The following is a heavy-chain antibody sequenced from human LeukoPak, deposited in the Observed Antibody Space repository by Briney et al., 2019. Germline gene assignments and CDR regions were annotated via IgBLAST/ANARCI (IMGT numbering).Heavy chain of an antibody. CDR1: GYTFTGYY. J-gene: IGHJ4*02. CDR2: INPNSGGT. D-gene: IGHD2-2*01. Sequence: ASVKVSCKASGYTFTGYYVHWVRQAPGQGLEWMGWINPNSGGTNYAQKFQGRVTMTRDTSISTAYMELSRLRSDDTAVYYCARDIVVVPAAMPHNDYWGQGTLVTVSS. CDR3: ARDIVVVPAAMPHNDY. V-gene: IGHV1-2*02.